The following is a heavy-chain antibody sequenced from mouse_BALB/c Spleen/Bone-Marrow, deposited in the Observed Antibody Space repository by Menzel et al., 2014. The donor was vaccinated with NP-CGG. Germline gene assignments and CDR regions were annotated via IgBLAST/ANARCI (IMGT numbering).Heavy chain of an antibody. J-gene: IGHJ4*01. Sequence: EVQLQQSGAELVKPGASVKLSCTASGFNIKDTYMHWVKQRPEQGLEWIGRIDPANGNTKYDPKFQGKATITADTSSNAAYLQLSILTSEVTAVYYSARRGYYGNYYYAMDYWGQGTPVTVSS. CDR3: ARRGYYGNYYYAMDY. V-gene: IGHV14-3*02. D-gene: IGHD2-1*01. CDR1: GFNIKDTY. CDR2: IDPANGNT.